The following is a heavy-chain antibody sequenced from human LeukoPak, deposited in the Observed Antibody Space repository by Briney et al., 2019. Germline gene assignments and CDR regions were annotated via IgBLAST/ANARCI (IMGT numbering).Heavy chain of an antibody. CDR1: GGTFSSYA. J-gene: IGHJ3*02. CDR2: IIPIFGTA. CDR3: AREVVVVVAATQGVFDI. D-gene: IGHD2-15*01. Sequence: SVKVSCTASGGTFSSYAISWVRQAPGQGLEWMGRIIPIFGTANYAQKFQGRVTITTDESTSTAYMELSSLRSEDTAVYYCAREVVVVVAATQGVFDIWGQGTMVTVSS. V-gene: IGHV1-69*05.